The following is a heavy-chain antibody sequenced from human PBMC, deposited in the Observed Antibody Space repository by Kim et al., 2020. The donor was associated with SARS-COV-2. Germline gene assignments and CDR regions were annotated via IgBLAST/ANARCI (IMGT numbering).Heavy chain of an antibody. J-gene: IGHJ4*02. D-gene: IGHD3-22*01. CDR2: IYWDDDK. V-gene: IGHV2-5*02. Sequence: SGPTLVNPTQTLTLTCTFSGFSLSTSGVGVGWIRQPPGKALEWLALIYWDDDKRYSPSLKSRLTITKDTSKNQVVLTMTNMDPVDTATYYCAHRRSGSDYYDSSGYIFEYYFDYWGQGTLVTVSS. CDR1: GFSLSTSGVG. CDR3: AHRRSGSDYYDSSGYIFEYYFDY.